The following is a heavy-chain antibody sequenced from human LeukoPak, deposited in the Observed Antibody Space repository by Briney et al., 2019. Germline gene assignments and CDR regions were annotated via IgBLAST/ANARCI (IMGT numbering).Heavy chain of an antibody. Sequence: ASVKVSCKASGYTFSTYDINWVRQATGQGLEWMGWMNPNSGNTGYAQKFQGRVTMTRNTSISTVYTELSSLKSEDTAVYYCARGVARQTTRKFDYWGQGTLVTVSS. CDR1: GYTFSTYD. CDR2: MNPNSGNT. CDR3: ARGVARQTTRKFDY. V-gene: IGHV1-8*01. D-gene: IGHD1-14*01. J-gene: IGHJ4*02.